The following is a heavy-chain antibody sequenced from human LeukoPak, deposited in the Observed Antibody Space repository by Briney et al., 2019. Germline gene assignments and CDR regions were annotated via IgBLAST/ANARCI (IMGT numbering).Heavy chain of an antibody. Sequence: PGESLRLSCAASGFKFKDSWMSWVRQAPGKGLEWVGRIKSKTAGETTDYAAAVTGRFTISRDDSRNTLYLQINSLKTEDTGVYYCTTEPRDWGQGTLVTVSS. CDR3: TTEPRD. J-gene: IGHJ1*01. CDR2: IKSKTAGETT. V-gene: IGHV3-15*01. CDR1: GFKFKDSW.